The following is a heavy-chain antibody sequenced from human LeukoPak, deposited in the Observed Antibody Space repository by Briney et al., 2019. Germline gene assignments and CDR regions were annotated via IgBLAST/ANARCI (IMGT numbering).Heavy chain of an antibody. J-gene: IGHJ3*02. CDR3: ARRGRSGTGIQLWLLRHAFDI. Sequence: ASVKVSCKASGYTFTSYAMNWVRQAPGQGLEWMGWINTNTGNPTYAQGFTGRFVFSLDTSVSTAYLQISSLKAEDTAVYYCARRGRSGTGIQLWLLRHAFDIWGQGTMVTVSS. CDR2: INTNTGNP. D-gene: IGHD5-18*01. V-gene: IGHV7-4-1*02. CDR1: GYTFTSYA.